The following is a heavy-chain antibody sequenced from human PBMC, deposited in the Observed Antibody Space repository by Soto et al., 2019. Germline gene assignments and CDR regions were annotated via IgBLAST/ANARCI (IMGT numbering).Heavy chain of an antibody. CDR1: GGTFNSYA. J-gene: IGHJ4*02. D-gene: IGHD3-16*01. V-gene: IGHV1-69*06. CDR3: VRGGGEMANPPPYLY. Sequence: SVKVSCKASGGTFNSYAISWVRQAPVQGLEWMGGVIPMFLKSNYAQKFQGRVTITADKSTNTVYMEMNSLKSEDTAVYYCVRGGGEMANPPPYLYWGQGTQVTV. CDR2: VIPMFLKS.